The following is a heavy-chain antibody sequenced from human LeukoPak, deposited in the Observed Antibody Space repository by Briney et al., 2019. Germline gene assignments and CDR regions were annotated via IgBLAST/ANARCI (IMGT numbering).Heavy chain of an antibody. CDR1: GGSLSSYY. CDR2: IYTSGST. J-gene: IGHJ4*02. D-gene: IGHD4-11*01. Sequence: SETLSLTCTVSGGSLSSYYWNWIRQPAGKGLEWIGRIYTSGSTNYNPSLKSRVTMSVDTSKNQFSLKLSSVTAADTAVYYCARDLSTVTTTRGYWGQGTLVTVSS. CDR3: ARDLSTVTTTRGY. V-gene: IGHV4-4*07.